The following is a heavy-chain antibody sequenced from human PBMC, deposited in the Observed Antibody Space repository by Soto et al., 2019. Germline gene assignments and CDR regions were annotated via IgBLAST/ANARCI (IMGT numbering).Heavy chain of an antibody. J-gene: IGHJ6*03. Sequence: PSETLSLTCTVSVGSISSYYWSWIRQPPGKGLEWIGYIYYSGSTNYNPSLKSRVTISVDTSKNQFSLKLSSVTAADTAVYYCARVVASGYYTEHYYYYMDVWGKGTTVTVSS. D-gene: IGHD3-3*01. CDR3: ARVVASGYYTEHYYYYMDV. V-gene: IGHV4-59*01. CDR2: IYYSGST. CDR1: VGSISSYY.